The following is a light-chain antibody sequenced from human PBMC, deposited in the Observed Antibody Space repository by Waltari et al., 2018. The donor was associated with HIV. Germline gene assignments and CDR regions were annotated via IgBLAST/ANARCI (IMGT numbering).Light chain of an antibody. J-gene: IGLJ3*02. CDR3: AAWDDSLNGWV. Sequence: QSVLTQPSSASGTPGQRVAISCSGRSSTIESNTVNWYRQLPGTAPKLRVYSNNQRPSGVPDRISGSKSGNSASLAISGLQSEDEADYYCAAWDDSLNGWVFGGGTKLTVL. V-gene: IGLV1-44*01. CDR2: SNN. CDR1: SSTIESNT.